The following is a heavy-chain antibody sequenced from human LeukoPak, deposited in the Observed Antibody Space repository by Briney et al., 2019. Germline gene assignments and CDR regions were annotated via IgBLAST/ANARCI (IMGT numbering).Heavy chain of an antibody. Sequence: GGSLRLSCAASGFAFSSYSMNWVRQAPGKGLEWVSSISGTSTYIYFANSLKGRFSISRDNAKNSPYLQMNSLRAEDTAVYFCARASLSEIIAAEAFFDSWGQGTLVTVSS. V-gene: IGHV3-21*01. CDR3: ARASLSEIIAAEAFFDS. CDR2: ISGTSTYI. CDR1: GFAFSSYS. D-gene: IGHD6-13*01. J-gene: IGHJ4*02.